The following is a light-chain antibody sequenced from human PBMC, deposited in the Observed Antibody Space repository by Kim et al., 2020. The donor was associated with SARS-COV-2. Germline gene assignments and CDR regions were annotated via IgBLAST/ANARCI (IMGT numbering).Light chain of an antibody. CDR3: QQYSSSPAT. CDR2: GAS. Sequence: SPGESATPSCRASQSVSRNYLAWYQQKPGQVPRLLIYGASSRATGIPDRFSGSGSGTDFTLTITRLEPEDFAVYYCQQYSSSPATFGQGTKVDIK. V-gene: IGKV3-20*01. J-gene: IGKJ1*01. CDR1: QSVSRNY.